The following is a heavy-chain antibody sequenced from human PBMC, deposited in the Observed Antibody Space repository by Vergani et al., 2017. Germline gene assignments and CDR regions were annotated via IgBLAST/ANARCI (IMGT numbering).Heavy chain of an antibody. CDR1: GFTFSDYY. D-gene: IGHD3-22*01. CDR3: AKGPGVYDSSGYYLHHDES. CDR2: ISSSSSYT. V-gene: IGHV3-11*06. Sequence: VQLVESGGGLVQPGGSLRLSCAASGFTFSDYYMSWIRQAPGKGLEWVSYISSSSSYTNYADSVNGRFTISRDNPKNTLYLQMNSLRVEDTTVYYCAKGPGVYDSSGYYLHHDESWGQGTLVTVSS. J-gene: IGHJ5*02.